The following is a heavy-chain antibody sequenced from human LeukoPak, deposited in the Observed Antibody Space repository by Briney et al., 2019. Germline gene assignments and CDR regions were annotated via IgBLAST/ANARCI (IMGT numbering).Heavy chain of an antibody. CDR3: ARTVYYYDSSGYYGYYGMDV. CDR2: INPNSGGT. V-gene: IGHV1-2*02. CDR1: GYTFTGYY. Sequence: ASVKVSCKASGYTFTGYYMHWVRQAPGQGLEWMGWINPNSGGTNYAQKFQGRVTMTRDTSISTAYMELSRLRSDDTAVYYCARTVYYYDSSGYYGYYGMDVWGQGTTVTVSS. J-gene: IGHJ6*02. D-gene: IGHD3-22*01.